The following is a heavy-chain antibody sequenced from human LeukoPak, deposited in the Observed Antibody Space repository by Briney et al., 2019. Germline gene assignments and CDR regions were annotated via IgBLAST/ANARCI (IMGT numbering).Heavy chain of an antibody. V-gene: IGHV5-51*01. CDR3: ARLPDAFDI. CDR1: GFIFTDYW. J-gene: IGHJ3*02. Sequence: GESLKISCKGSGFIFTDYWIGWVRQMPGKGLEWMGIIYPGDSDTRKSPSLQGQVTISADKSISTVYLEWSSLQASDTGVYYSARLPDAFDIWGQGTMVTVSS. CDR2: IYPGDSDT.